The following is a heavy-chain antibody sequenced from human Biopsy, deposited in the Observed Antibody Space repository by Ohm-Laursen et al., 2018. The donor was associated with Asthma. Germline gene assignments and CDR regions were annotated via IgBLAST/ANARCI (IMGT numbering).Heavy chain of an antibody. J-gene: IGHJ4*02. CDR2: ISWNSGSI. CDR1: GFTFDDYA. Sequence: SLRLSCAAAGFTFDDYAMHWVRQAPGKGLEWVSGISWNSGSIGYADSVKGRFTISRDNAKNSLYLQMNSLRAEDTALYYCAKGEWELLEANFDYWGQGTLVTVPS. CDR3: AKGEWELLEANFDY. V-gene: IGHV3-9*01. D-gene: IGHD1-26*01.